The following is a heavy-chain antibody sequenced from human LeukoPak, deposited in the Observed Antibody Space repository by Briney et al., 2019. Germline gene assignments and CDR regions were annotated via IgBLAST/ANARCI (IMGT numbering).Heavy chain of an antibody. V-gene: IGHV4-59*08. CDR1: GGSFSGYY. Sequence: SETLSLTCAVYGGSFSGYYWSWIRQPPGKGLEWIGYIYYSGSTNYNPSLKSRVTISVDTSKKQFSLKLSSVTAADTGVYYCARHGWDFTSFDYWGQGTLVTVSS. CDR2: IYYSGST. D-gene: IGHD2-2*01. CDR3: ARHGWDFTSFDY. J-gene: IGHJ4*02.